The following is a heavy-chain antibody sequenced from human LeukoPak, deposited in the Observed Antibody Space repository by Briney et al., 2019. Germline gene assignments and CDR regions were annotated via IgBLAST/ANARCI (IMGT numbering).Heavy chain of an antibody. Sequence: ESGGSLRLSCAASGFTFDDHAMHWVRQAPGKGLEWVSGLSWNSGSIDYADSVKGRFTISRDNAKNSLYLQMNSLRAEDTALYYCAKDLGSSGPFDYWGQGTLVTVSS. CDR2: LSWNSGSI. J-gene: IGHJ4*02. V-gene: IGHV3-9*01. CDR1: GFTFDDHA. CDR3: AKDLGSSGPFDY. D-gene: IGHD3-22*01.